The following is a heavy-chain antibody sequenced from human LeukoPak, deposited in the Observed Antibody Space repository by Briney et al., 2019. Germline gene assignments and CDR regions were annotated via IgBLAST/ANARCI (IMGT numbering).Heavy chain of an antibody. J-gene: IGHJ4*02. CDR1: GGSFSGYY. V-gene: IGHV4-34*01. Sequence: PSETLSLTCAVYGGSFSGYYWSWIRQPPGKGLEWIGEINHSGSTNYNPSLKSRVTISVDTSKNQFSLKLSSVTAADTAVYYCARGSTHSWYWGKYFDYWGQGTLVTVSS. CDR2: INHSGST. CDR3: ARGSTHSWYWGKYFDY. D-gene: IGHD6-13*01.